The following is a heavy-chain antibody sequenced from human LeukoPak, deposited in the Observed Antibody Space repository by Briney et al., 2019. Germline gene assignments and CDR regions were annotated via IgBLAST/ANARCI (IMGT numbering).Heavy chain of an antibody. CDR1: GYTFTSYG. V-gene: IGHV1-18*01. Sequence: ASVKVSCKASGYTFTSYGFSWVRQAPGQGLEWMGWISAYNGNTNYAQKLQGRVTMTTDTSTSTAYMELRSLRSDDTAVYYCARGNYDRKGDYYYMDVWGKGTTVTVSS. CDR3: ARGNYDRKGDYYYMDV. D-gene: IGHD1-7*01. CDR2: ISAYNGNT. J-gene: IGHJ6*03.